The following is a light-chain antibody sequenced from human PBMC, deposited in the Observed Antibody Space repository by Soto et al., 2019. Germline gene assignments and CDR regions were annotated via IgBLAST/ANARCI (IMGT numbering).Light chain of an antibody. CDR1: GSNIGAGYD. J-gene: IGLJ1*01. Sequence: QSVLTQPPSVSGAPGQRVTISCTGSGSNIGAGYDVHWYQHRPGTAPKLLVFRDSHRPSGVPDRFSGSKSGTSASLAITGLQAEDEGDYYCQSYDSTLDARYVFGTGTKLTVL. CDR2: RDS. V-gene: IGLV1-40*01. CDR3: QSYDSTLDARYV.